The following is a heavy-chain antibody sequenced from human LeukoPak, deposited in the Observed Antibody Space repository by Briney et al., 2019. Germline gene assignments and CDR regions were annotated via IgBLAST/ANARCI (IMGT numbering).Heavy chain of an antibody. J-gene: IGHJ4*02. D-gene: IGHD3-16*02. V-gene: IGHV1-18*01. CDR3: ARDLQPFGGVIVTALY. CDR1: GYTFTSYG. Sequence: ASVKVSCNASGYTFTSYGISWVRQAPGQGLEWMGLISAYNGNTNYAQKLQGRVTMTTDTSTSTAYMELRSLRSDDTAVYYCARDLQPFGGVIVTALYWGQGTLVTVSS. CDR2: ISAYNGNT.